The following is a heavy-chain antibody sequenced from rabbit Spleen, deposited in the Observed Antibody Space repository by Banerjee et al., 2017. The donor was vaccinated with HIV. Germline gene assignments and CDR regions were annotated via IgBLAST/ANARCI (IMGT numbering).Heavy chain of an antibody. CDR1: GFSFSSRYY. V-gene: IGHV1S45*01. J-gene: IGHJ4*01. CDR3: ARTTYGYAL. Sequence: QEQLVESGGGLVQPEGSLTLTCTASGFSFSSRYYMCWVRQAPGKGLEWIGCVGSGATGNTYYASWAKGRFPISKTSSTTLTLQMTSLTAADTATYFCARTTYGYALWGPGTLVTVS. D-gene: IGHD6-1*01. CDR2: VGSGATGNT.